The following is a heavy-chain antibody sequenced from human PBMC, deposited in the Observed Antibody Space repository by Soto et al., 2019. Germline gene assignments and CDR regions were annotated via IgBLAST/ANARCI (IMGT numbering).Heavy chain of an antibody. Sequence: SETLSLTCTVSGGSISSDSYYWGWIRQSPEKGLEWIASISYSGSTYYNPTLKSRLIISVDTSKSQFSLKLSSVTAAYTAVYYCARLDSSAWGGLDYWGQGTLVTVSS. D-gene: IGHD6-19*01. V-gene: IGHV4-39*01. J-gene: IGHJ4*02. CDR1: GGSISSDSYY. CDR3: ARLDSSAWGGLDY. CDR2: ISYSGST.